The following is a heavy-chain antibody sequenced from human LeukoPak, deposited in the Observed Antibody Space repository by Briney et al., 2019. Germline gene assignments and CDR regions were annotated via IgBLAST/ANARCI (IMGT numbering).Heavy chain of an antibody. D-gene: IGHD3-10*01. CDR1: GFTFSSYG. Sequence: GRSLRLSCAASGFTFSSYGMHWVRQAPGKGLEWVAVISYDGSNKYYADSVKGRFTISRDNSKNTLYLQMNSLRAEDTAVYYCAKVLCGSGSYSYWGQGTLVTVSS. CDR3: AKVLCGSGSYSY. CDR2: ISYDGSNK. V-gene: IGHV3-30*18. J-gene: IGHJ4*02.